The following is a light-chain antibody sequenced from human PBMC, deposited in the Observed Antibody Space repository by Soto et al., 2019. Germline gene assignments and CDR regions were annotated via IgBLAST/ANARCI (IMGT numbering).Light chain of an antibody. Sequence: AIQMTQSPSSLSASVGDRVTITCRASQGIRNDLDWFQQKPGKAPKLLIYAASNLQSGVPARFSGSGSGKDFILTISSLQPEDFATYYCLKKYFYPFTFGPGTKVDIK. J-gene: IGKJ3*01. CDR3: LKKYFYPFT. CDR2: AAS. V-gene: IGKV1-6*01. CDR1: QGIRND.